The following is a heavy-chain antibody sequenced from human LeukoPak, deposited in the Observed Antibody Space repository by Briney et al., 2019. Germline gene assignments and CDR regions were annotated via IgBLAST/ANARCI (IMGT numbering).Heavy chain of an antibody. CDR2: IMKDGSEN. J-gene: IGHJ4*02. CDR3: AKGGKWDVTPFDY. Sequence: GGSLRLSCAASGFTFSSYWMGWVRQAPGKGLEWVANIMKDGSENHYVDSVSGRFTISRDNAKNSLDLQMNSLRAEDTAVYYCAKGGKWDVTPFDYWGQGTLVTVSS. CDR1: GFTFSSYW. D-gene: IGHD1-26*01. V-gene: IGHV3-7*03.